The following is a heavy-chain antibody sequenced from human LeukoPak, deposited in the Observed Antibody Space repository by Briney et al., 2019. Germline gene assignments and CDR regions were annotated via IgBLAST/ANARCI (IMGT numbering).Heavy chain of an antibody. CDR2: MNPNSGNT. D-gene: IGHD2-2*01. CDR1: GYTFTSYD. V-gene: IGHV1-8*01. Sequence: ASVKVSCKASGYTFTSYDINWVRQATGQALEWMGRMNPNSGNTGYAQKFQGRVTMTRNTSISTAYMELSSLRSEDTAVYYCARRPLYCSSTSCYLNWFDPWGQGTLVTVSS. J-gene: IGHJ5*02. CDR3: ARRPLYCSSTSCYLNWFDP.